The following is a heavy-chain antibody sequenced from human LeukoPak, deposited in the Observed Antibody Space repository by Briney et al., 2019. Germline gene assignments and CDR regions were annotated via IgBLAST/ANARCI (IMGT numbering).Heavy chain of an antibody. CDR1: GGSISSYY. V-gene: IGHV4-59*01. D-gene: IGHD6-13*01. CDR2: IYYSGST. CDR3: ARSSWYDGMGY. Sequence: SETLSLTCTVSGGSISSYYWSWTRQPPGKGLEWIGYIYYSGSTNYNPSLKSRVTISVDTSKNQFSLKLSSVTAADTAVYYCARSSWYDGMGYWGQGTLVTVSS. J-gene: IGHJ4*02.